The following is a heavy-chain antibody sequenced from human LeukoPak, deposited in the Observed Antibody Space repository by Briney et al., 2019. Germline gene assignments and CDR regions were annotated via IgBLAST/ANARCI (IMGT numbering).Heavy chain of an antibody. V-gene: IGHV1-69*04. J-gene: IGHJ6*02. Sequence: SVKVSCKASGGTFSSYAISWVRQAPGQGLEWMGRIIPIFGIANYAQKFQGRVTITADKSTSTAYMELSSLRSEDTAVYYCARDEDSYYDLWSGSYGMDVWGQGTTVTVSS. CDR2: IIPIFGIA. CDR3: ARDEDSYYDLWSGSYGMDV. D-gene: IGHD3-3*01. CDR1: GGTFSSYA.